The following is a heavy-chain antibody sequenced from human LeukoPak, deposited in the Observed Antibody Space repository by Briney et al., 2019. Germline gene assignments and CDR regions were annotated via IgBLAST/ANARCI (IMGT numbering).Heavy chain of an antibody. D-gene: IGHD3-9*01. Sequence: PSETLSLTCTVSGGSISSYYWSWIRQPPGKGLEWIGYIYYSGSTNYNPSLKSRVTISVDTSKNQFSLKLSSVTAADTAVYYCASADILTGSVAYWGQGTLVTVSS. CDR3: ASADILTGSVAY. CDR2: IYYSGST. J-gene: IGHJ4*02. V-gene: IGHV4-59*01. CDR1: GGSISSYY.